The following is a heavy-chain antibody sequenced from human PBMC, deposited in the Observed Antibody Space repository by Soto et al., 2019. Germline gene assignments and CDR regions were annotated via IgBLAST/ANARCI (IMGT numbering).Heavy chain of an antibody. Sequence: QVQLVQSGAEVKKPGSSVKVSCKASGGTFSSYAISWVRQAPGQGLEWMGGIIPIFGTANYAQKFQGRVTITADESTSTAYMELSSLRSEDTAVYYGARDIVYQLLSPYYYYYYGMDVWGQGTTVTVSS. D-gene: IGHD2-2*01. J-gene: IGHJ6*02. CDR2: IIPIFGTA. CDR1: GGTFSSYA. CDR3: ARDIVYQLLSPYYYYYYGMDV. V-gene: IGHV1-69*01.